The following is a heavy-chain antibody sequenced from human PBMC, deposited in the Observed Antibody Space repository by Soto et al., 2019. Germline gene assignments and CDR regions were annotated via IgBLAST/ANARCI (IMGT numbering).Heavy chain of an antibody. CDR3: AKDPTYDYGYFDS. J-gene: IGHJ4*02. V-gene: IGHV3-23*01. Sequence: PGGSLRRSCSPSGCTFSSYAMNRVRQAQGKGLEWVSTIRTSVGNTYYAASVKGRFTISRDNSKSTVYLHLNSLRAEDTAIYYCAKDPTYDYGYFDSWGQGTLVTVSS. CDR2: IRTSVGNT. CDR1: GCTFSSYA. D-gene: IGHD4-17*01.